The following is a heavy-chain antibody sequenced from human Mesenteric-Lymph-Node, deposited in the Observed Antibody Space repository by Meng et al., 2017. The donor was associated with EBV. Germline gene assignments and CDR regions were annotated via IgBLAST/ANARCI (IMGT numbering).Heavy chain of an antibody. V-gene: IGHV1-18*01. Sequence: VRLVQSGAEVKKPGASVRVSCKTSGYTFMTYGVTWVRQAPGQGLEWMGWTSAHNGNPTYAQKFQGRVIMTADASTSTAYLELTSLRSGDTAFYYCIRGSGFYYTSGLWGQGTLVTVSS. J-gene: IGHJ1*01. CDR3: IRGSGFYYTSGL. D-gene: IGHD3-10*01. CDR1: GYTFMTYG. CDR2: TSAHNGNP.